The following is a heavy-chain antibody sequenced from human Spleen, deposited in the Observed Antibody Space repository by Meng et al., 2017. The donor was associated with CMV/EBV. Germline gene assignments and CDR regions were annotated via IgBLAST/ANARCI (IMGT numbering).Heavy chain of an antibody. CDR2: ISHSGRT. D-gene: IGHD1-14*01. J-gene: IGHJ4*02. CDR3: ARGRTDFDS. CDR1: GGSLSSSSYY. V-gene: IGHV4-39*07. Sequence: LPCPVSGGSLSSSSYYWGWIRQPPEKGLEWIGDISHSGRTNYNPSLKSRVTISLDTSNNQFFLTVTSVTAADTSVYYCARGRTDFDSWGQGALVTVSS.